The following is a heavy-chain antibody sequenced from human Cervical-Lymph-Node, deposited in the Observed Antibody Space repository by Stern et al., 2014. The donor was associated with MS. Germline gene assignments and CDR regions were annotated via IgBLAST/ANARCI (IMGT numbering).Heavy chain of an antibody. D-gene: IGHD2-15*01. V-gene: IGHV3-21*01. CDR1: GFTFSSYS. CDR3: ARDTCRGGGCYFRY. CDR2: ISVGTDYI. Sequence: EVQLVESGGGLVKPGGSLRLSCEASGFTFSSYSMNWVRQAPGKGLEWVSSISVGTDYIYYADSVKGRFTISRDNAKNSLFLQMNTLRAEDTAVYYCARDTCRGGGCYFRYWGQGILITVSS. J-gene: IGHJ4*02.